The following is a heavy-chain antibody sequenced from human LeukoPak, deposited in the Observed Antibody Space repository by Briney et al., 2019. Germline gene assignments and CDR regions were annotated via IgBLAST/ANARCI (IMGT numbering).Heavy chain of an antibody. V-gene: IGHV3-69-1*01. J-gene: IGHJ4*02. CDR2: IGPGGDT. CDR3: ARRFDS. CDR1: GFSFTAYS. Sequence: PGGSLRLSRAASGFSFTAYSMNWVRQAPGRGLQWISYIGPGGDTYYADSVTGRFTVSRDTAKNSLYLQMNGLRVEDTAVYYCARRFDSWGQGTLVTVSS.